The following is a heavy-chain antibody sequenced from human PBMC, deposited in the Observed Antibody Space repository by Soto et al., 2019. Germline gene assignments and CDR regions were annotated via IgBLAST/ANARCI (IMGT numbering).Heavy chain of an antibody. Sequence: SEILSLTCTVSGGSISSYYWTWIRQPPGKRLEWIGYIHYSGSTNYSPSLKSRVTISVDTSKKQFSLKLSSVTAADTAVYYCAIRIVIFAPHYGMAFWGQGTSVPVSS. D-gene: IGHD1-26*01. CDR1: GGSISSYY. CDR3: AIRIVIFAPHYGMAF. CDR2: IHYSGST. V-gene: IGHV4-59*08. J-gene: IGHJ6*02.